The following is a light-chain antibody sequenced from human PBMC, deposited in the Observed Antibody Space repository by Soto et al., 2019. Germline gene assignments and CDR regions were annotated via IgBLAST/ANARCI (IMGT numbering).Light chain of an antibody. CDR1: QSVSSN. Sequence: EIVMTQSPATLSVYQGERATLSCGASQSVSSNLAWYQQKPGQAPRLLIYGASTRATGIPARFSGSGSGTEFTLTISSLQSEDFAVYYCQQYNNWPPITFGQGTRLEIK. CDR2: GAS. V-gene: IGKV3-15*01. J-gene: IGKJ5*01. CDR3: QQYNNWPPIT.